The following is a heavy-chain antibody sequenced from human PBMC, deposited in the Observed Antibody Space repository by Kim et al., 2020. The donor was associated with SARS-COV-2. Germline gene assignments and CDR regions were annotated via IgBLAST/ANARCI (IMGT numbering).Heavy chain of an antibody. J-gene: IGHJ6*02. D-gene: IGHD6-13*01. CDR2: IWYDGSNK. CDR1: GFTFSSYG. Sequence: GGSLRLSCAASGFTFSSYGMHWVRQAPGKGLEWVAVIWYDGSNKYYADSVKGRFTISRDNSKNTLYLQMNSLRAEDTAVYYCARIRDYSSSWYYHYYYGMDVWGQGTTVTVSS. V-gene: IGHV3-33*01. CDR3: ARIRDYSSSWYYHYYYGMDV.